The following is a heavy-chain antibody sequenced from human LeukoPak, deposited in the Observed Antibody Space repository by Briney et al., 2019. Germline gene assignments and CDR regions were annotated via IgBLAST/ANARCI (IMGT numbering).Heavy chain of an antibody. CDR1: GFAFSSYG. CDR3: AKVVAGSCSSSSCFLDQ. V-gene: IGHV3-30*02. D-gene: IGHD2-2*01. J-gene: IGHJ4*02. Sequence: GGSLRLSCAASGFAFSSYGMHWVRQAPGKGLEWVAYIGYDGGNKNYADSVKGRFTISRDNSKSTLYLQMNGLRGEDTAVYYCAKVVAGSCSSSSCFLDQWGQGTLVTVSS. CDR2: IGYDGGNK.